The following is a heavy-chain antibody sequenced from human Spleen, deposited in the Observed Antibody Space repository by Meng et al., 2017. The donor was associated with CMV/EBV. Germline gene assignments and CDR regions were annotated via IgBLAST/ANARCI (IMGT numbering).Heavy chain of an antibody. D-gene: IGHD2-2*01. CDR3: ARDLVVPAAIQYYYHNYGMDV. V-gene: IGHV3-66*01. Sequence: GESLKISCAASGFTVETNYMSWVRQAPGKGLEWVSNIYSAGNTDYADSVKGRFTISRDNSKNTLSLQMNSLRVEDTAVYYCARDLVVPAAIQYYYHNYGMDVWGQGTTVTVSS. J-gene: IGHJ6*02. CDR1: GFTVETNY. CDR2: IYSAGNT.